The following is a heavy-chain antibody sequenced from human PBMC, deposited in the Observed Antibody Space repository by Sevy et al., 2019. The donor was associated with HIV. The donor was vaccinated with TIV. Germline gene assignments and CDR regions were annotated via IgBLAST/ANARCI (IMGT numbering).Heavy chain of an antibody. D-gene: IGHD2-2*01. CDR2: IYTSGST. Sequence: SETLSLTCTVSGGSISSGSYYWSWIRQPAGKGLEWIGRIYTSGSTNYNPSLKSRVTISVDTSKNQFSLKLSSVTAADMAVYYCARESGDCSSTSCYEGVFDYWGQGTLVTVSS. CDR3: ARESGDCSSTSCYEGVFDY. V-gene: IGHV4-61*02. J-gene: IGHJ4*02. CDR1: GGSISSGSYY.